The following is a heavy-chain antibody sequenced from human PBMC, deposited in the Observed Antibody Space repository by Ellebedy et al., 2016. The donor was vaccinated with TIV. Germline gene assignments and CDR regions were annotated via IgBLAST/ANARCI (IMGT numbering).Heavy chain of an antibody. CDR1: GFTFSSYE. CDR3: ARGSLPYFYGSGTYDPFDY. D-gene: IGHD3-10*01. J-gene: IGHJ4*02. CDR2: ISSGGDTI. V-gene: IGHV3-48*03. Sequence: PGGSLRLSCAASGFTFSSYEMNWFRQAPGKGLDWVSYISSGGDTIYYADSVKGRFTVSRDDAKNSLYLQMNSLRAEDTALYFSARGSLPYFYGSGTYDPFDYWGQGTLVTVSS.